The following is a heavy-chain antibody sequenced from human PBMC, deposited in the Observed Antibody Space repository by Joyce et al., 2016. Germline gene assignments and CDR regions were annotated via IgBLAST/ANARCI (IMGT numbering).Heavy chain of an antibody. J-gene: IGHJ4*02. CDR3: ARDYYDSSGYYNYFFDY. V-gene: IGHV1-69*01. CDR2: IIPIFGTA. CDR1: GGTFSSDG. Sequence: QVQLVQSGAEVEKPGSSVKVSCKASGGTFSSDGISWVRQAPGQGLEWMGGIIPIFGTAKFAQKFQGRFTITADESTSTAYMELSSLTSEDTAVYYCARDYYDSSGYYNYFFDYWGQGTLVTVSS. D-gene: IGHD3-22*01.